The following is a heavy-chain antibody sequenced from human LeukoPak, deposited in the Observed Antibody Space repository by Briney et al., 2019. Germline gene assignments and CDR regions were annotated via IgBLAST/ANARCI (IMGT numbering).Heavy chain of an antibody. CDR3: ARDHDDAIDNWYFDL. CDR2: FDPEDGET. D-gene: IGHD1-1*01. Sequence: ASVKVSCKVSGNSLIELSIHWVRQALGKGLEWLGGFDPEDGETIYAQKFQGRVTMTEDTSIDTAYMELSSLRSEDTAVYYCARDHDDAIDNWYFDLWGRGTLVTVSS. V-gene: IGHV1-24*01. J-gene: IGHJ2*01. CDR1: GNSLIELS.